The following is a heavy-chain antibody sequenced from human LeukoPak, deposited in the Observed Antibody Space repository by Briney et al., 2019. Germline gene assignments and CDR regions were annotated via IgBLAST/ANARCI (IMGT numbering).Heavy chain of an antibody. V-gene: IGHV1-8*03. D-gene: IGHD2-15*01. J-gene: IGHJ5*02. Sequence: GASVKASCKASGYTFTSYDINWVRQATGQGLEWMGWMNPNSGNTGYAQKFQGRVTITRNTSISTAYMELSSLRSEDTAVYYCARNSALYCSGGSCYSHWFDPWGQGTLVTVSS. CDR2: MNPNSGNT. CDR3: ARNSALYCSGGSCYSHWFDP. CDR1: GYTFTSYD.